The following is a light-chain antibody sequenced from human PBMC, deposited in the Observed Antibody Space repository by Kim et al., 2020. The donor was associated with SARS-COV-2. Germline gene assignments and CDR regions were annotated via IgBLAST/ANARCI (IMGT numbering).Light chain of an antibody. CDR3: ATWDDSLNALL. J-gene: IGLJ3*02. V-gene: IGLV1-44*01. Sequence: ELTQPPSASGTPGQRVTISCSGSTSNIGGNTVNWYQQLPRAAPKLLIYSNDQRPSGVPDRFSGSKSGTSASLAISGLQSEDEADYYCATWDDSLNALLFGGGTKLTVL. CDR1: TSNIGGNT. CDR2: SND.